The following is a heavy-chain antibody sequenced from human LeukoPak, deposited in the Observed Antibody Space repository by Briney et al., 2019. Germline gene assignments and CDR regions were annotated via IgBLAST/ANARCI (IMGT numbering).Heavy chain of an antibody. Sequence: GGSLRLSCAASGFTFSRYTMTWVRQAPGKGLEWVSDISGSGGRTYYADSVKGRFTISRDNSKNTLYLQMNSLRAEDTAVYYCARDGGQQLEYFDYWGQGTLVTVSS. J-gene: IGHJ4*02. D-gene: IGHD6-13*01. CDR2: ISGSGGRT. CDR3: ARDGGQQLEYFDY. CDR1: GFTFSRYT. V-gene: IGHV3-23*01.